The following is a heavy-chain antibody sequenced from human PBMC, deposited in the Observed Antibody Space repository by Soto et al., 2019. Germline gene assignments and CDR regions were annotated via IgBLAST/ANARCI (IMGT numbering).Heavy chain of an antibody. V-gene: IGHV1-46*03. CDR3: ASGGQLDIAFDY. J-gene: IGHJ4*02. CDR2: INPSGGIT. CDR1: GGTFSSYT. Sequence: GASVKVSCKSSGGTFSSYTISCVRQAPGQGLEWMGIINPSGGITSYAQKFQGRVTMTRDTSTSTVYMELSSLRSEDTAVYYCASGGQLDIAFDYWGQGTLVTVSS. D-gene: IGHD5-12*01.